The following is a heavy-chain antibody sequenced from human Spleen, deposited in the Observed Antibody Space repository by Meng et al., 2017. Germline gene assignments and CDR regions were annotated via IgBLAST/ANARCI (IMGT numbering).Heavy chain of an antibody. J-gene: IGHJ5*02. Sequence: KVSCKGSGYIFSNYWIGWVRQMPGKGLECMGIIYGADSDTRYSPSFQGQVTISADKSISTAYLQWSSLKASDTAMYYCARGPDFWSGYWTNWFDPWGQGTLVTVSS. CDR2: IYGADSDT. D-gene: IGHD3-3*01. V-gene: IGHV5-51*01. CDR1: GYIFSNYW. CDR3: ARGPDFWSGYWTNWFDP.